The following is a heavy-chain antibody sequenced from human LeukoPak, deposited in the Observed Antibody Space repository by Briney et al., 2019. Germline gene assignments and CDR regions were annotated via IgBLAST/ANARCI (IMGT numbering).Heavy chain of an antibody. CDR3: ARERGTDGYNYYYYMDV. V-gene: IGHV1-69*05. Sequence: SVKVSCKXSGGTFSSYAISWVRQTPGQGLEWMGGIIPIFGTANYAQKFQGRVTITTDESTSTAYMELSSLRSEDTAVYYCARERGTDGYNYYYYMDVWGKGTTVTVSS. CDR2: IIPIFGTA. J-gene: IGHJ6*03. D-gene: IGHD5-24*01. CDR1: GGTFSSYA.